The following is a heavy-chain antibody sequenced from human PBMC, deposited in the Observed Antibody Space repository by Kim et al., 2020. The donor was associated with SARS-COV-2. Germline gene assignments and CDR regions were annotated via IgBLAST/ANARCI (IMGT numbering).Heavy chain of an antibody. Sequence: ASVKVSCKASGYTFTSYGISWVRQAPGQGLEWMGWISAYNGKTNYAQKLQGRVTMTTDTSTSTAYMELRSLRSDDTAVYYCARDPRTTVVTNWFDPWGQGTLVTVSS. J-gene: IGHJ5*02. D-gene: IGHD4-17*01. CDR2: ISAYNGKT. CDR1: GYTFTSYG. CDR3: ARDPRTTVVTNWFDP. V-gene: IGHV1-18*01.